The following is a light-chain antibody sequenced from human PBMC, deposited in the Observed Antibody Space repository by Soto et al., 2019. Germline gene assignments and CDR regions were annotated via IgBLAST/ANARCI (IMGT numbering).Light chain of an antibody. CDR2: WAS. V-gene: IGKV4-1*01. CDR1: QSVLYSSNNKNY. J-gene: IGKJ1*01. Sequence: DIVMTQSPDSLAVSLGERATINCKSSQSVLYSSNNKNYLAWYQQKPGQPPKLLIYWASTRESGVPDRFRGSGSGTDFTLTISSLQAEDEAVYYCQQYYSTPRTFGQGTKVEIK. CDR3: QQYYSTPRT.